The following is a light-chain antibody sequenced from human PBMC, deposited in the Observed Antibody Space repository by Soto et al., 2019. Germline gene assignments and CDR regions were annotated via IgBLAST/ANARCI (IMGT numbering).Light chain of an antibody. V-gene: IGKV3-15*01. CDR2: GAS. CDR3: QQYDSWPPLFT. CDR1: QSISSN. Sequence: EIVMTQSPATPSVSPGERATLSGRASQSISSNLAWYQQRPGQAPRLLVYGASTRATGIPARFSGSGSGTEFTLTISSLQSEDFAVYYCQQYDSWPPLFTFGPGTKVDLK. J-gene: IGKJ3*01.